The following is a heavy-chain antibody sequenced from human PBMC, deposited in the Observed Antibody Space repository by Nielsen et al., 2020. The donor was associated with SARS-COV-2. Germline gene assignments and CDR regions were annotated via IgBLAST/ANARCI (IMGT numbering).Heavy chain of an antibody. D-gene: IGHD3-16*01. V-gene: IGHV4-39*07. CDR1: GVSISSSTYY. Sequence: SETLSLTCTVSGVSISSSTYYWGWIRQSPGKRLEWIGSIYYSGSTNYNPSLKSRLTISADTSKNQFSLKLSSVTAADTAIYYCARIGGGSGHYYYYYMDVWGKGTTVTVSS. CDR2: IYYSGST. J-gene: IGHJ6*03. CDR3: ARIGGGSGHYYYYYMDV.